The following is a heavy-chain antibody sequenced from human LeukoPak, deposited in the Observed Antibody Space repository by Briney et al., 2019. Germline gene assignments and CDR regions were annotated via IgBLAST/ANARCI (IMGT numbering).Heavy chain of an antibody. Sequence: GASVKVSCKASGYTFTGYYMHWVRQAPGQGLEWMGGIIPIFGTANYAQKFQGRVTITTDESTSTAYMELSSLRSEDTAVYYCARGPAYDFWRDHPGYYYMDVWGKGTTVTVSS. CDR2: IIPIFGTA. CDR1: GYTFTGYY. CDR3: ARGPAYDFWRDHPGYYYMDV. D-gene: IGHD3-3*01. V-gene: IGHV1-69*05. J-gene: IGHJ6*03.